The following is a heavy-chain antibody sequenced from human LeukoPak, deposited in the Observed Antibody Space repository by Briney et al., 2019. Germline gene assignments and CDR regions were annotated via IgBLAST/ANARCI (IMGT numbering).Heavy chain of an antibody. CDR3: AHRLSGYNYGQNWFDP. CDR2: IFWNDDK. J-gene: IGHJ5*02. V-gene: IGHV2-5*01. D-gene: IGHD5-18*01. Sequence: SGPTLVNPTQTLTLTCTFSGFSLSTCGVGVGWIRQPPGKALEWLALIFWNDDKRYTPSLRSRLTITKDTSKNQVVLTMTNMDPVDTATYYCAHRLSGYNYGQNWFDPWGRGTLVIVSS. CDR1: GFSLSTCGVG.